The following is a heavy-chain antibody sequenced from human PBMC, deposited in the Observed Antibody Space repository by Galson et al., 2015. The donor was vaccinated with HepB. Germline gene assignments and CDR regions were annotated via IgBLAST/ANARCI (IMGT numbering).Heavy chain of an antibody. CDR2: TYSRSQWFF. J-gene: IGHJ2*01. CDR3: VREDLQNDFDASGYFDL. V-gene: IGHV6-1*01. D-gene: IGHD4/OR15-4a*01. CDR1: GDSVSSNIAA. Sequence: CAISGDSVSSNIAAWNWIRQSPSRGLEWLGRTYSRSQWFFDYAVSVQSRITINPDTSKNQFSLQLNSVTPEDTAVYYCVREDLQNDFDASGYFDLWGRGTLVTVSS.